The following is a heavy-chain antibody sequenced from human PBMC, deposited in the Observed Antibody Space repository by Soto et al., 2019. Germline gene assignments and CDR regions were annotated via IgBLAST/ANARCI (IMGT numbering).Heavy chain of an antibody. V-gene: IGHV5-10-1*01. D-gene: IGHD6-6*01. CDR3: ARELAARLWFDP. CDR2: IDPSDSYT. Sequence: PGESLKISCKGSGYSFTSYWISWVRQMPGKGLEWMGRIDPSDSYTNYSPSFQGHVTISADKSISTAYLQWGSLKASDTAMYYCARELAARLWFDPWGQGTLVTVSS. J-gene: IGHJ5*02. CDR1: GYSFTSYW.